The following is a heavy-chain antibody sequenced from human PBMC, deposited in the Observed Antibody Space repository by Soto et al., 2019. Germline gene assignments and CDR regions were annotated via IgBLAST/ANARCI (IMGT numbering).Heavy chain of an antibody. V-gene: IGHV1-69*13. CDR2: IIPIFGTA. J-gene: IGHJ6*03. CDR1: GGTFSSYA. CDR3: ERVGPAGNSSSWLPYYYMDV. Sequence: ASVKVSCKASGGTFSSYAISWVRQAPGQGLEWMGGIIPIFGTANYAQKFHGRVTITADESTSTAYMELSSLRSEDTAVYYCERVGPAGNSSSWLPYYYMDVWGKGTTVTVSS. D-gene: IGHD6-13*01.